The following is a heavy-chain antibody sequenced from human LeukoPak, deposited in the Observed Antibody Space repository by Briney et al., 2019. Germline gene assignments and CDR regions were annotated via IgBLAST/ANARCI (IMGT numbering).Heavy chain of an antibody. Sequence: SETLSLTCAGSGYSISGGYYWGWIRQPPGKGLEWIGSIYHSGSTYYNPSLKSRVTISVDTSKNQFSLKLSSVTAADTAVYYCGREENGISVDYWGQGTLVTVSS. V-gene: IGHV4-38-2*02. CDR1: GYSISGGYY. D-gene: IGHD1-26*01. CDR2: IYHSGST. CDR3: GREENGISVDY. J-gene: IGHJ4*02.